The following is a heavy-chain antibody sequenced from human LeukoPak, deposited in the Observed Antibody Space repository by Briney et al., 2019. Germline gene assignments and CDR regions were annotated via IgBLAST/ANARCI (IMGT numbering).Heavy chain of an antibody. V-gene: IGHV3-21*01. CDR3: ARETTYSNYAGWFDY. CDR2: ISSSSSYI. CDR1: GFTFSSYS. D-gene: IGHD4-11*01. Sequence: GGSLRLSCAASGFTFSSYSMNWDRQAPGKGLEWVSSISSSSSYIYYADSVKGRFTISRDNAKNSLYLRINALRAEGTAVYYCARETTYSNYAGWFDYWGQGTLVTVSS. J-gene: IGHJ4*02.